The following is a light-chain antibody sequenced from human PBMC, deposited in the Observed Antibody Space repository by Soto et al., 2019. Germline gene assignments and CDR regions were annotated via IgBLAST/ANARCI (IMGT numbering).Light chain of an antibody. CDR2: NTS. J-gene: IGKJ1*01. CDR1: HCINNH. CDR3: HQRGNWPPT. Sequence: IVLTQSPATLSLSPGERANLSCRASHCINNHLAWYQQKPGQSPSLLMYNTSNRATGIPARFSGSGSGTAFTLTISSLEPEDFAVYYCHQRGNWPPTFGQGTNVDIK. V-gene: IGKV3-11*01.